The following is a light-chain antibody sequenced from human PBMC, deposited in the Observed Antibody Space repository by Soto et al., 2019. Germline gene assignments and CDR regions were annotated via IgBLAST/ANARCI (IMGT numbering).Light chain of an antibody. CDR1: QSVSSSY. CDR2: GAS. V-gene: IGKV3-20*01. J-gene: IGKJ4*01. CDR3: QQYGISPPFT. Sequence: EIVLTQSPGTLSLSPGERATLSCRASQSVSSSYLAWYQQKPGQAPRLLIYGASSRATGIPDRFSGSGSGTDFTLTISRLAPEDFAVYYCQQYGISPPFTFGGGTKVEIK.